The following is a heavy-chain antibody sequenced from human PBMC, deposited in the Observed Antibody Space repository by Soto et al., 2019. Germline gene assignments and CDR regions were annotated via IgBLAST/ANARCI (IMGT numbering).Heavy chain of an antibody. D-gene: IGHD6-19*01. Sequence: PCETLSLTWVVSGGSISSYYWSWIRQPPGKGLEWIGYIYYSGSTNYNPSLKSRVTISVDTSKNQFSLKLSSVTAADTAVYYCASTVATRANFDYWGQGTLVTVSS. J-gene: IGHJ4*02. CDR2: IYYSGST. V-gene: IGHV4-59*01. CDR1: GGSISSYY. CDR3: ASTVATRANFDY.